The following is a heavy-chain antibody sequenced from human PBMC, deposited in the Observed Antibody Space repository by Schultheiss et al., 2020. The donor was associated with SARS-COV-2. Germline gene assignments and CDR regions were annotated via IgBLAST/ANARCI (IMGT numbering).Heavy chain of an antibody. CDR3: AKCQTADYDYHCLDV. Sequence: GGSLRLSCAASGFSFNNYGMYWVRQAPGKGLEWVAYMSIDGHNQYYVDSVKGRFTISRDNPKNTLHLQMNSLRREDTGVYYCAKCQTADYDYHCLDVWGQGTTVTVSS. V-gene: IGHV3-30*05. CDR2: MSIDGHNQ. J-gene: IGHJ6*02. D-gene: IGHD3-3*01. CDR1: GFSFNNYG.